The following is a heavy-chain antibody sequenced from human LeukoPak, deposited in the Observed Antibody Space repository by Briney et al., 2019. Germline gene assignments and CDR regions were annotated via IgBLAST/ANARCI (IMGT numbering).Heavy chain of an antibody. CDR3: ARKYGSGSYYPYYFDY. V-gene: IGHV3-30-3*01. Sequence: GGSLRLSCAASGFTFSSYAMHWVRQAPGKGLEWVAVISYDGSNKYYADSVKGRFTISRDNSKNTLYLQMNSLRAEATAVYYCARKYGSGSYYPYYFDYWGQGTLVTVSS. D-gene: IGHD3-10*01. J-gene: IGHJ4*02. CDR2: ISYDGSNK. CDR1: GFTFSSYA.